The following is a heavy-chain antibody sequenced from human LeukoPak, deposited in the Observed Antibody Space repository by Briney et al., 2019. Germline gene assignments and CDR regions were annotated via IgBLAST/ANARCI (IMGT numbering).Heavy chain of an antibody. J-gene: IGHJ6*03. CDR1: GFTFDDYA. Sequence: PGGSLRLSCAASGFTFDDYAMHWVRQAPGKGLEWVSGISWNSGSIGYADSVKGRFTISRDNAKNSLYLQMNSLRAGDTAVYYCARASDYYDSSGGTYYYMDVWGKGTTVTVSS. D-gene: IGHD3-22*01. CDR3: ARASDYYDSSGGTYYYMDV. V-gene: IGHV3-9*01. CDR2: ISWNSGSI.